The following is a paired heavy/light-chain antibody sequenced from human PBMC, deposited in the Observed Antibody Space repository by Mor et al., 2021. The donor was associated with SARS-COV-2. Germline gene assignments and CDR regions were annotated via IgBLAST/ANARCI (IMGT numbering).Heavy chain of an antibody. CDR3: VKEWGLGYCSSTSCYGLRGFHYYYYGMDV. D-gene: IGHD2-2*01. CDR2: ISSNGGST. CDR1: GFTFSSYA. V-gene: IGHV3-64D*09. J-gene: IGHJ6*02. Sequence: EVQLVESGGGLVQPGGSLRLSCSASGFTFSSYAMHWVRQAPGKGLEYVSAISSNGGSTYYADSVKGRFTISRDNSKNTLYLQMSSLRAEDTAVYYCVKEWGLGYCSSTSCYGLRGFHYYYYGMDVWGQGTTVTVSS.
Light chain of an antibody. CDR3: QSADSSGTYRNWV. CDR2: KDS. Sequence: SYELTQPPSVSVSPGQTARITCSGDALPKQYAYWYQQKPGQAPVLVIYKDSERPSGIPERFSGSSSGTTVTLTISGVQAEDEADYYCQSADSSGTYRNWVFGGGTKLTVL. V-gene: IGLV3-25*03. J-gene: IGLJ3*02. CDR1: ALPKQY.